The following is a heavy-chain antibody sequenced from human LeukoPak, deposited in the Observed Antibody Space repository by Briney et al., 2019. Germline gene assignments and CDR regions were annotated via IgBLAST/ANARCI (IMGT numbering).Heavy chain of an antibody. Sequence: PSETLSLTCTVSGYSISNGYYWAVIRQPPGKGLEWSGSIYHSGTTYCKPSLKSRLTISVDTTKNQVSLKLNSVTAADTAVYYCARRAAAGNWFDPWGQGTLVTVSS. CDR1: GYSISNGYY. CDR3: ARRAAAGNWFDP. J-gene: IGHJ5*02. D-gene: IGHD6-13*01. CDR2: IYHSGTT. V-gene: IGHV4-38-2*02.